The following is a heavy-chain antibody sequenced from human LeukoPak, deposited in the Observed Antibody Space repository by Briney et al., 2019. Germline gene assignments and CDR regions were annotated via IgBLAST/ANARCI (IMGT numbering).Heavy chain of an antibody. J-gene: IGHJ4*02. CDR1: GFTFSSYA. Sequence: GGSLRLSCAASGFTFSSYAMSWVRQAPGKGLEWVANIKPDGSEKNYVDSVKGRFTISRDNAKSSLYLQMNSLRVEDTAVYYCARDPSAGSESWGQGTLVTVSS. V-gene: IGHV3-7*01. D-gene: IGHD6-25*01. CDR2: IKPDGSEK. CDR3: ARDPSAGSES.